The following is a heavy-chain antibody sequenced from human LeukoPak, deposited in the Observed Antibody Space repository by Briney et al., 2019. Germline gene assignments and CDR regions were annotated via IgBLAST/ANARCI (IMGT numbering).Heavy chain of an antibody. Sequence: GGSLRLSCAASGFTFSSYDMHWVRQATGKGLEWVSAIGTAGDTYYPGSVKGRFTISRENAKNTLYLQMNSLRAEDTAVYYCTKDRDVLLWFGESKYYFDYWGQGTLVTVSS. J-gene: IGHJ4*02. CDR1: GFTFSSYD. D-gene: IGHD3-10*01. CDR2: IGTAGDT. CDR3: TKDRDVLLWFGESKYYFDY. V-gene: IGHV3-13*01.